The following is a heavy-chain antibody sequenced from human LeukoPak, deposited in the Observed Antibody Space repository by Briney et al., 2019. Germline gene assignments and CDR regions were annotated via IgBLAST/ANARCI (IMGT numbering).Heavy chain of an antibody. CDR3: AILRVTSRTFDY. Sequence: PSETLSLTCAVYGGSFSGYYWSWIRQPPGKGLEWIGEINHSGSTNYNPSLKSRVTISVDTSKNQFSLKLSSVTAAGTAVYYCAILRVTSRTFDYWGQGTLVTVSS. CDR1: GGSFSGYY. V-gene: IGHV4-34*01. J-gene: IGHJ4*02. CDR2: INHSGST. D-gene: IGHD2-21*02.